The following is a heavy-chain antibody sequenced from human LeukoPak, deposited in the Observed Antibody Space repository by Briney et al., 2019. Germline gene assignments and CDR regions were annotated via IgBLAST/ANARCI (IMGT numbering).Heavy chain of an antibody. D-gene: IGHD1-20*01. CDR1: ACTFTDYY. V-gene: IGHV1-2*02. J-gene: IGHJ3*01. CDR3: ARDLYPYNWNDVFAFDF. Sequence: ASVKVSCKASACTFTDYYMHWVRQAPGQGLEWMGWINPNSDGTNYAQKFQGRVTMTRDTSISTAYMELSRLRSDDTAVYFCARDLYPYNWNDVFAFDFWGQGTMVTVSS. CDR2: INPNSDGT.